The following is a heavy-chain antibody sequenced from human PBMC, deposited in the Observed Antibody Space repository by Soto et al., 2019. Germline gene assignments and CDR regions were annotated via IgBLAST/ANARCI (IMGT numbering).Heavy chain of an antibody. Sequence: GGSLRLSCAASGFTFSSYGMHWVRQAPGKGLEWVAVIWYDGSNKCYADSVKGRFTISRDNSKNTLYLQMNSLRAEDTAVYYCARDPYYDSSGYFSYYYYGMDVWGQGTTVTVSS. J-gene: IGHJ6*02. CDR1: GFTFSSYG. CDR3: ARDPYYDSSGYFSYYYYGMDV. D-gene: IGHD3-22*01. V-gene: IGHV3-33*01. CDR2: IWYDGSNK.